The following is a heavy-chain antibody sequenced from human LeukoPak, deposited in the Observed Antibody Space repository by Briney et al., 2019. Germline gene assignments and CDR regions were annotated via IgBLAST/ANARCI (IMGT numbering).Heavy chain of an antibody. CDR2: VHRSGNT. CDR3: ARDWTTTPGNWFDP. CDR1: GASITSFS. D-gene: IGHD1-1*01. J-gene: IGHJ5*02. V-gene: IGHV4-4*07. Sequence: PSETLSLTYTVSGASITSFSWSWIRQPAEAGLEWIGRVHRSGNTDYNPSLKGRVTMSMDTSRNQLSLILNSVTAADTAVYYCARDWTTTPGNWFDPWGQGTLVTVSS.